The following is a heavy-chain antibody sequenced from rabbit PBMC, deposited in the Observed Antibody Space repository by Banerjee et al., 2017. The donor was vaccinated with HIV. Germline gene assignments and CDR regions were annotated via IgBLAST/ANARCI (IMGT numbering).Heavy chain of an antibody. CDR2: IYTGSSGYT. J-gene: IGHJ4*01. D-gene: IGHD4-2*01. CDR3: ARDTAGKSNVFNL. Sequence: QEQLEESGGDLVQPEGSLTLTCTASGFSFSSNYYMCWVRQAPGKGLEWIACIYTGSSGYTYYASWAKGRFTISKTSSTTVTLQMTSLTAADTATYFCARDTAGKSNVFNLWGPGTLVTVS. CDR1: GFSFSSNYY. V-gene: IGHV1S45*01.